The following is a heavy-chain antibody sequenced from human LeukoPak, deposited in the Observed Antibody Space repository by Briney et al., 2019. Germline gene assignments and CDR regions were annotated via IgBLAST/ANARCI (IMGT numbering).Heavy chain of an antibody. CDR3: AKPRILYYCSSTSCHEGGFDC. D-gene: IGHD2-2*01. V-gene: IGHV3-23*01. CDR2: ISGSGVST. J-gene: IGHJ4*02. CDR1: GFTFISYA. Sequence: GGSLRLSCAASGFTFISYAMSWVRQAPGKGLEWVSAISGSGVSTYYADSVKGRFTISRDNSKNTLYLQMNSLRAEDTAVYYCAKPRILYYCSSTSCHEGGFDCWGQGTLVTVSS.